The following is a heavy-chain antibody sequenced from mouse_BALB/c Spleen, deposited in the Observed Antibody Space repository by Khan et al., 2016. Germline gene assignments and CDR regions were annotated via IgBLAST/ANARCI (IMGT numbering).Heavy chain of an antibody. V-gene: IGHV1-7*01. CDR3: ARGDY. CDR2: INPHTGYT. Sequence: VQLQESGTELAKPGASVKMSCKASDYTFTSYWMHWVKQRPGQGLEWIGYINPHTGYTDYNQKFKDKATLTADKSSSTAYMQLSSLTSEDSAVYYCARGDYWGQGTTLTVSS. J-gene: IGHJ2*01. CDR1: DYTFTSYW.